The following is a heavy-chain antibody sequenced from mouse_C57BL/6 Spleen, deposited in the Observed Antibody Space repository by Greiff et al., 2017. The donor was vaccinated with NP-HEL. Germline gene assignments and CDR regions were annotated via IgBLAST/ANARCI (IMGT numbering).Heavy chain of an antibody. CDR1: GYTFTSYW. CDR3: ARYRRDYAMDY. V-gene: IGHV1-55*01. Sequence: QVQLQQPGAELVKPGASVKMSCKASGYTFTSYWMTWVKQRPGQGLEWIGDIYPGSGSTNYNEKFKSKATLTVDTSSSTAYMQLSSLTSEDSAVYYCARYRRDYAMDYWGQGTSVTVSS. J-gene: IGHJ4*01. CDR2: IYPGSGST. D-gene: IGHD2-12*01.